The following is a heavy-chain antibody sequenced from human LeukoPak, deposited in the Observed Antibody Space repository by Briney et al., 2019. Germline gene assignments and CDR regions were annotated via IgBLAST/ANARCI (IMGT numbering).Heavy chain of an antibody. CDR3: AREGGDERPRPGDQTGSFDY. CDR1: GFTFSSYG. D-gene: IGHD3-10*01. J-gene: IGHJ4*02. V-gene: IGHV3-33*01. Sequence: PGGSLRLSCAASGFTFSSYGMHWVRQAPGKGLEWVAVIWYDGSNKYYADSVKGRFTISRDNSKNTLYLQMNSLRAEDTAVYYCAREGGDERPRPGDQTGSFDYWGQGTLVTLSS. CDR2: IWYDGSNK.